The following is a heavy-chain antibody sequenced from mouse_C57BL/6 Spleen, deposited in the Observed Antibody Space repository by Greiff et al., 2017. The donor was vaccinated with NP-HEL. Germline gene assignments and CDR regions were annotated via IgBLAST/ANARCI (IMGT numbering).Heavy chain of an antibody. CDR1: GYTFTSYW. CDR3: ARLYYGNYYAMDY. CDR2: IYPGSGST. D-gene: IGHD2-1*01. Sequence: VQLQQPGAELVKPGASVKMSCKASGYTFTSYWITWVKQRPGQGLEWIGDIYPGSGSTNYNEKFKSKATLTVDTSSSTAYMQLSSLTSEDSAVYYCARLYYGNYYAMDYWGQGTSVTVSS. J-gene: IGHJ4*01. V-gene: IGHV1-55*01.